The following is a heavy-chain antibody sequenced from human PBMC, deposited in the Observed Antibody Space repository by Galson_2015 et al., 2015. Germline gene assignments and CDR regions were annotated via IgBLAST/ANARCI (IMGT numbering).Heavy chain of an antibody. CDR2: IFSSGSGST. V-gene: IGHV4-31*03. CDR1: GASISSAGYF. Sequence: TLSLTCTVSGASISSAGYFWSWIRQRPVEGLEWIGYIFSSGSGSTNYNPSLRSRVAMSGDTTKNQFSLTLNSVTAADTAVYYCARGVGTSPLDSWGQGTLVTVSS. CDR3: ARGVGTSPLDS. J-gene: IGHJ4*02.